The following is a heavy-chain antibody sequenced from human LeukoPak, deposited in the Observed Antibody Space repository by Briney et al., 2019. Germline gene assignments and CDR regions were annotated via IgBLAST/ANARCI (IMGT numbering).Heavy chain of an antibody. CDR1: GFTFSSYG. V-gene: IGHV3-30*02. Sequence: GGSLRLSCAASGFTFSSYGIHWVRQAPGKGLEWVAFIRYDGSNKYYADSVKGRFTISRDNAENLVFLQMDSLRAEDTAVYYCARESYYYDSSGYSLRAFDIWGQGTMVTVSS. J-gene: IGHJ3*02. CDR2: IRYDGSNK. CDR3: ARESYYYDSSGYSLRAFDI. D-gene: IGHD3-22*01.